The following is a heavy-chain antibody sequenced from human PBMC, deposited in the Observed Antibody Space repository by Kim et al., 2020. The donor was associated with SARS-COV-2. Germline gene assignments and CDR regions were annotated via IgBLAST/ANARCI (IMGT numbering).Heavy chain of an antibody. CDR3: ARGSQPSAY. CDR2: SAQ. J-gene: IGHJ4*02. D-gene: IGHD3-10*01. V-gene: IGHV3-7*01. Sequence: SAQYYVDSVNGRFTFSRDNANSSLFLQMDSLSAEDTAFYYCARGSQPSAYWGQGTLVTVSS.